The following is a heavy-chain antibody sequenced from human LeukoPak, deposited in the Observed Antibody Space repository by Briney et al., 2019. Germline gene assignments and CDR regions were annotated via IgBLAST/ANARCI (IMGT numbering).Heavy chain of an antibody. D-gene: IGHD7-27*01. Sequence: SVKVSCKTSGGTFSSYAISWVRQAPGQGLEWMREIIPIFGTTNYAQKFQGRVTITTDESTSTVYMELSSLRSEDTAVYYCARVPNWGGSRVFDPWGQGTLVTVSS. V-gene: IGHV1-69*05. J-gene: IGHJ5*02. CDR3: ARVPNWGGSRVFDP. CDR1: GGTFSSYA. CDR2: IIPIFGTT.